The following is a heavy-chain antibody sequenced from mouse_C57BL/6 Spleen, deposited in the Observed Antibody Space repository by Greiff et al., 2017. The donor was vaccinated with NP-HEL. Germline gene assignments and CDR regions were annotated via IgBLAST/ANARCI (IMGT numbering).Heavy chain of an antibody. Sequence: VQLQQPGAELVMPGASVKLSCKASGYTFTSYWMHWVKQRPGQGLEWIGEIDPSDSYTNYNQKFKGKSTLTVDKSSSTAYMQLSSLTSEDSAVYYCARWITTVVADYFDYWGQGTTLTVSS. CDR2: IDPSDSYT. CDR1: GYTFTSYW. J-gene: IGHJ2*01. V-gene: IGHV1-69*01. D-gene: IGHD1-1*01. CDR3: ARWITTVVADYFDY.